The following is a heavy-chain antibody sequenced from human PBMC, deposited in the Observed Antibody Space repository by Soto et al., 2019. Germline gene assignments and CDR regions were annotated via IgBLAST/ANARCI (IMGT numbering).Heavy chain of an antibody. CDR2: ISYTGANT. J-gene: IGHJ4*02. D-gene: IGHD3-22*01. V-gene: IGHV3-30*18. CDR3: AKQMDDSGYFYVEVADH. CDR1: GFTFGRYA. Sequence: PEGIVRLSWVASGFTFGRYAMHWVRPPPGRGLEWVAVISYTGANTYYVSSVRGRFTISRDNSKNTLYLQMNSLRAEDTAMYYCAKQMDDSGYFYVEVADHWGQGTLVTVSS.